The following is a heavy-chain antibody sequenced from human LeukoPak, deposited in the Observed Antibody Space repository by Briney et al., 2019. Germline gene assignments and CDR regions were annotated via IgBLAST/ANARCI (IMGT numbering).Heavy chain of an antibody. Sequence: GGSLRLSCAASGFTFSTYAIHWVRQALGKGLEWVAVISFDGSNKYYADSVKGRFTISRDNSKNTLYLQMNSLRADDTAVYYCAKEMAPEGYSYGYDYWGQGTLVTVSS. CDR3: AKEMAPEGYSYGYDY. J-gene: IGHJ4*02. V-gene: IGHV3-30*04. CDR2: ISFDGSNK. D-gene: IGHD5-18*01. CDR1: GFTFSTYA.